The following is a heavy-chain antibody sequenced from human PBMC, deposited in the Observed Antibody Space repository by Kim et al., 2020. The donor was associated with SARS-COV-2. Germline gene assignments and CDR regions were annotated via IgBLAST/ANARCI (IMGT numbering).Heavy chain of an antibody. D-gene: IGHD5-12*01. CDR2: IYSGGST. CDR1: GFTVSSNY. Sequence: GGSLRLSCAASGFTVSSNYMSWVRQAPGKGLEWVSVIYSGGSTYYADSVKGRFTISRDNSKNTLYLQMNSLRAEDTAVYYCASHSGYDPSIDYWGQGTLVTVSS. J-gene: IGHJ4*02. V-gene: IGHV3-53*01. CDR3: ASHSGYDPSIDY.